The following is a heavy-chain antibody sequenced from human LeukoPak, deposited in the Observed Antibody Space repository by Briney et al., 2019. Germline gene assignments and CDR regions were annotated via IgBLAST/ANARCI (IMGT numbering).Heavy chain of an antibody. D-gene: IGHD3-22*01. V-gene: IGHV4-34*01. CDR3: ARARKRYYYDSSGYYYFDY. CDR2: INHSGST. CDR1: GGSFSGYY. J-gene: IGHJ4*02. Sequence: SETLSLTCAVYGGSFSGYYWSWIRQPPGKGLEWIGEINHSGSTNYNPSLKSRVTISVDTSKNQFSLKLSSVTAADTAVYYCARARKRYYYDSSGYYYFDYWGQGTLVTVS.